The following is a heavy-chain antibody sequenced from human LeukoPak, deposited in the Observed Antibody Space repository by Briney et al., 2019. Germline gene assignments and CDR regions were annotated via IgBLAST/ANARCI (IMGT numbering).Heavy chain of an antibody. Sequence: PSETLSLTCALSGGSFGDYHWSWIRQPPGKGLEWIGEIHQRGVTTYNPSLTSRVTLSIDASKRQFSVKLTSVTAADTAVYFCGSLQQIRGLSVFDFWGQGALVTVSS. CDR2: IHQRGVT. CDR3: GSLQQIRGLSVFDF. V-gene: IGHV4-34*01. CDR1: GGSFGDYH. J-gene: IGHJ4*02. D-gene: IGHD3-10*01.